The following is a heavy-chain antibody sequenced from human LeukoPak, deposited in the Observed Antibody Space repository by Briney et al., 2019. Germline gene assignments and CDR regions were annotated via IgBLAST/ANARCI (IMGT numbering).Heavy chain of an antibody. Sequence: PSETLSLTCTVSGGSISNYYWNWIRQPPGKGLEWVGHISYSGGTKYNPSLQSRVTISIDTSKNQFSLKVRSVTAADTAVYYCARGFDSKSTYFDYWGQGTLVTVSS. D-gene: IGHD5-12*01. J-gene: IGHJ4*02. CDR1: GGSISNYY. CDR2: ISYSGGT. CDR3: ARGFDSKSTYFDY. V-gene: IGHV4-59*01.